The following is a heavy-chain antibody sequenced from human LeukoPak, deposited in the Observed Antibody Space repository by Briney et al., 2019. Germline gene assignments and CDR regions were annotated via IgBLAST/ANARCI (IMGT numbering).Heavy chain of an antibody. CDR2: INAGNGNT. CDR1: GYNFTNYA. CDR3: AVISSVVRALTGES. J-gene: IGHJ5*02. Sequence: ASVKVSFKASGYNFTNYAIHWVRQAPGQRLEWIGWINAGNGNTKYSQKVQGRVTITRDTSASTAYMELSSLRSEDTAVYYCAVISSVVRALTGESWGQGTQVTVSS. V-gene: IGHV1-3*01. D-gene: IGHD3-10*01.